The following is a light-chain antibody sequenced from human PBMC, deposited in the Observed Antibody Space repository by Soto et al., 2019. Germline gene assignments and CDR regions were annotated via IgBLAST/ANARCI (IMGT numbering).Light chain of an antibody. CDR2: GAS. CDR3: QQYGSSPRT. Sequence: EIVLTQSPGTLSLSPGERATLSCRASQSVGSTYLAWYRQKPGQAPRLLIYGASNRATGIPARFSGSGSGTDFTLAIGRLEPEDFAVYYCQQYGSSPRTFGQGTKVDIK. CDR1: QSVGSTY. J-gene: IGKJ1*01. V-gene: IGKV3-20*01.